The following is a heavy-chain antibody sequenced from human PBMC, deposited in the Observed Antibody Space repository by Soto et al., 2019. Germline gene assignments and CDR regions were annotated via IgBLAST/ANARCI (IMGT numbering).Heavy chain of an antibody. V-gene: IGHV3-23*01. CDR3: AKDRRAGGNSAFYFDF. J-gene: IGHJ4*02. D-gene: IGHD3-16*01. CDR2: ISATGGGT. Sequence: GESLKISCAASGFKFSNYAMSWVRQAPGKGLEWVSLISATGGGTYYADSVKGRFTISRDNSHNTLYLQVHSLTAEDTAVYYCAKDRRAGGNSAFYFDFWRQGAQVTVSS. CDR1: GFKFSNYA.